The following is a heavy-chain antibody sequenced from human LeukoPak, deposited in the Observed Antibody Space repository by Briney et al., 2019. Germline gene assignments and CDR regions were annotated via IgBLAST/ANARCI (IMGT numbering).Heavy chain of an antibody. CDR2: IYSGGST. J-gene: IGHJ4*02. Sequence: GGSLRLSCAASGLTVSSNYMSWVRQGPGKGLEWVSVIYSGGSTYYADSVKGRFTISRDNSKNTLYLQMNSLRAEDTAVYYCARAGRDGYNYADYWGQGPLVTVSS. D-gene: IGHD5-24*01. CDR3: ARAGRDGYNYADY. V-gene: IGHV3-53*01. CDR1: GLTVSSNY.